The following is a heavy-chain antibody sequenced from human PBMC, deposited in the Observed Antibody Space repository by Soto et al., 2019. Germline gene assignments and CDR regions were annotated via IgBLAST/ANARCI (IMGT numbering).Heavy chain of an antibody. CDR3: ARGDTKKNDYGSYFDS. Sequence: EVQLVESGGGLVQPGGSLRLSCAVSGFTFSDHSMDWVRQAPGKGLEWVGRSRNKANSYTTEYAASVKGRFIISRDDSQNSLSLQMTSLQSEDTAVYYCARGDTKKNDYGSYFDSWGQGTLVTVSS. CDR2: SRNKANSYTT. J-gene: IGHJ4*02. CDR1: GFTFSDHS. V-gene: IGHV3-72*01. D-gene: IGHD4-17*01.